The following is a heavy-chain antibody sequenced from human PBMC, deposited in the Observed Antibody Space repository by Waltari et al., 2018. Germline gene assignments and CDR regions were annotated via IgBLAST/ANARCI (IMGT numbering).Heavy chain of an antibody. CDR2: VHGSGRT. J-gene: IGHJ5*02. CDR3: ARDRGRGLYLDT. D-gene: IGHD2-15*01. V-gene: IGHV4-4*02. CDR1: GDSVSSAYL. Sequence: QLQLQESGPGLVKPSGTLSLSCAVSGDSVSSAYLWNWVRQSPQKVLEWIGQVHGSGRTNYNPSFASRVTVSLDTSKNLFSLKVTSATAADTAVYYCARDRGRGLYLDTWGPGTLVTVSP.